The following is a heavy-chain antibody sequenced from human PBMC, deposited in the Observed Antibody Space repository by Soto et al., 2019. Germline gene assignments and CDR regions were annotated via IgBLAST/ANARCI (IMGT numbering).Heavy chain of an antibody. V-gene: IGHV3-53*01. J-gene: IGHJ4*02. D-gene: IGHD3-22*01. CDR1: GFTVSSNY. CDR2: IYSGGST. CDR3: ARDKYYYDSSGYYYTDY. Sequence: HPGGSLRLSCAASGFTVSSNYMSWVRQAPGKGLEWVSVIYSGGSTYYADSVKGRFTISRDNSKNTLYLQMNSLRAEDTAVYYCARDKYYYDSSGYYYTDYWGQGTLVTVSS.